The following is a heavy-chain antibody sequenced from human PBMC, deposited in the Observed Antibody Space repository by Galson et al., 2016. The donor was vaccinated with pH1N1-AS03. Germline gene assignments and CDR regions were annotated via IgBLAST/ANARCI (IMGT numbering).Heavy chain of an antibody. CDR3: ARGQRGSYPTFDS. D-gene: IGHD1-26*01. V-gene: IGHV3-9*01. CDR2: ISWNGDKI. CDR1: GFTFNDHT. Sequence: SLRLSCAASGFTFNDHTMHWVRQAPGKGLEWVSGISWNGDKIDYADSVKGRFSISRDNARNSLYPQMNSLRSEDTALYYCARGQRGSYPTFDSWGQGTRVTVSS. J-gene: IGHJ4*02.